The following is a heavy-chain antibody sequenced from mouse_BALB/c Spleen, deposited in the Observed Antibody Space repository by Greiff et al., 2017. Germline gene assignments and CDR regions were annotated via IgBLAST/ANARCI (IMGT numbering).Heavy chain of an antibody. CDR1: GFNIKDTY. CDR3: ARPYYYGSSSAMDY. Sequence: VQLQQSGAELVKPGASVKLSCTASGFNIKDTYMHWVKQRPEQGLEWIGRIDPANGNTKYDPKFQGKATITADTSSNTAYLQLSSLTSEDTAVYYCARPYYYGSSSAMDYWGQGTSVTVSS. CDR2: IDPANGNT. D-gene: IGHD1-1*01. V-gene: IGHV14-3*02. J-gene: IGHJ4*01.